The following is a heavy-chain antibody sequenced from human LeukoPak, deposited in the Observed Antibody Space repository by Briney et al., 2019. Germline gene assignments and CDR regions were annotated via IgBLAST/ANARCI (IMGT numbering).Heavy chain of an antibody. Sequence: SETLSLTCAVSGGSISSSNWWSWVRQPPGKGLEWIGEIYHSGSTNYNPSLKSRVTISVDTSKNQFSLKLSSVTAADTAVYYCARDLFSPTVAFDYWGQGTLVTVSS. D-gene: IGHD4-23*01. CDR1: GGSISSSNW. CDR2: IYHSGST. J-gene: IGHJ4*02. CDR3: ARDLFSPTVAFDY. V-gene: IGHV4-4*02.